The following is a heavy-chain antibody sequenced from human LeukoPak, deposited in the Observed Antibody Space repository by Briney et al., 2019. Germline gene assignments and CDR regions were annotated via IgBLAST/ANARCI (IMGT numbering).Heavy chain of an antibody. Sequence: GGSLRLSCAASGFTFDDYAMHWVRQAPGKGLEWVSGISWNSGSIGYADSVKGRSTISRDNAKSSLYLQMNSLRAEDTALYYCAKDKGSSSWYVFDYWGQGTLVTVSS. D-gene: IGHD6-13*01. CDR2: ISWNSGSI. V-gene: IGHV3-9*01. CDR1: GFTFDDYA. CDR3: AKDKGSSSWYVFDY. J-gene: IGHJ4*02.